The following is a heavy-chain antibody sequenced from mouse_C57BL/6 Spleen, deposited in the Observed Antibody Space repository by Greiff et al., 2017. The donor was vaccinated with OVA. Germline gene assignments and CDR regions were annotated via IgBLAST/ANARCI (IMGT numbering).Heavy chain of an antibody. Sequence: VQLQQSGGGLVKPGGSLKLSCAASGFTFSDYGMHWVRQAPEKGLEWVAYISSGSSTIYYADTVKGRFTISRDNAKNTLFLQMTSLRSEDTAMYYCARPDGYYAMDYWGQGTSVTVSS. D-gene: IGHD2-3*01. CDR2: ISSGSSTI. V-gene: IGHV5-17*01. CDR1: GFTFSDYG. CDR3: ARPDGYYAMDY. J-gene: IGHJ4*01.